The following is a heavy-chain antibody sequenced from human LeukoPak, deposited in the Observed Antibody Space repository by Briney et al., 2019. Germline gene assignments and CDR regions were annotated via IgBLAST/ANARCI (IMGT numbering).Heavy chain of an antibody. V-gene: IGHV1-69*13. Sequence: ASVNVSCKASGGTFSSYAISWVRQAPGQGLEWMGGIIPIFGTANYAQKFQGRVTITADESTSTAYMELSSLRSEDTAVYYCARDRGYCSSTSCHFDYWGQGTLVTVSS. CDR2: IIPIFGTA. D-gene: IGHD2-2*01. CDR1: GGTFSSYA. J-gene: IGHJ4*02. CDR3: ARDRGYCSSTSCHFDY.